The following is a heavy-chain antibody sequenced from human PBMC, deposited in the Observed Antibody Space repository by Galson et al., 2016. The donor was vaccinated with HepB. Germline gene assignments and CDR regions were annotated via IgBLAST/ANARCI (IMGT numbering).Heavy chain of an antibody. CDR2: INHSGGA. CDR3: ARGSSNWPAGAFDI. CDR1: GASISGYY. V-gene: IGHV4-34*01. Sequence: ETLSHTCGVYGASISGYYWSWIRQPPGKGLDWIGEINHSGGANHNPSLKSRVTISVDTSKNQFSLKLKSVDAADTAVYYCARGSSNWPAGAFDIWGPGTVLTVSS. D-gene: IGHD6-13*01. J-gene: IGHJ3*02.